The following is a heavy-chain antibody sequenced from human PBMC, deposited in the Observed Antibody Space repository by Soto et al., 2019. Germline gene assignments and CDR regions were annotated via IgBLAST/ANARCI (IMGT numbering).Heavy chain of an antibody. CDR1: GYTFTSYS. D-gene: IGHD6-19*01. Sequence: QVQLVQSGAEVKKPGASVKVSCKASGYTFTSYSISWERQAPGQGLQWMGWISAYNGDTVYAQSLHGRVTMTTDTSTSTADMELRSLRSDDTALVYCARGASIALAGTRSASDICGQGTRVTVSS. V-gene: IGHV1-18*01. CDR3: ARGASIALAGTRSASDI. J-gene: IGHJ3*02. CDR2: ISAYNGDT.